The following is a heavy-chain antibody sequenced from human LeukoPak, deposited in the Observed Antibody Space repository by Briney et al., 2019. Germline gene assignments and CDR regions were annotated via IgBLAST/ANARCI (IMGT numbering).Heavy chain of an antibody. CDR1: GYTFTSYG. CDR3: ARDHGRDGYNSHYYGMDV. V-gene: IGHV1-18*01. Sequence: ASVKVSCTASGYTFTSYGISWVRQAPGQGLEWMGWISAYNGNTNYAQKLQGRVTMTTDTSTSTAYMELRSLRSDDTAVYYCARDHGRDGYNSHYYGMDVWGQGTTVTVSS. J-gene: IGHJ6*02. CDR2: ISAYNGNT. D-gene: IGHD5-24*01.